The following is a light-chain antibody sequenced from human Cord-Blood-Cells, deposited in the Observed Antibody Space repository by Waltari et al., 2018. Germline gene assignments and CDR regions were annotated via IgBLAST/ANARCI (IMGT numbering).Light chain of an antibody. CDR2: AAS. CDR1: QGISSW. CDR3: QQANSFPYT. Sequence: DIQMTQSLSSVSASVGDRVTITCRASQGISSWLACYQQKPGKAPKLLIYAASSLQSGVPSRCSSSGSTTYFTLTTSSLHPEDFATYYCQQANSFPYTFGQGTRLEIK. V-gene: IGKV1D-12*01. J-gene: IGKJ2*01.